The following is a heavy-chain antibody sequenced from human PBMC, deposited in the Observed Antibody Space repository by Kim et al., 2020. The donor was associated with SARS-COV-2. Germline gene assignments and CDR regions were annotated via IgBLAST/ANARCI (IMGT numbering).Heavy chain of an antibody. J-gene: IGHJ4*02. CDR1: GFTFSSYT. CDR2: ISDTSSYI. V-gene: IGHV3-21*01. D-gene: IGHD6-13*01. CDR3: ARESKTTGYSTSQYFDY. Sequence: GGSLRLSCAASGFTFSSYTMNWVRQAPGKGLEWVSSISDTSSYIYYADSVKGRFTISRDNAKNSLYLQMNSLRAEDTAVYYCARESKTTGYSTSQYFDYWGQGTLVTVSS.